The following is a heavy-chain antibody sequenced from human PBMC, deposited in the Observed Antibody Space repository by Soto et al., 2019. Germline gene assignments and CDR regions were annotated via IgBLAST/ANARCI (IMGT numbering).Heavy chain of an antibody. CDR1: GGSISSYY. CDR2: IYYSGST. CDR3: ARVVGTKLDY. V-gene: IGHV4-59*01. Sequence: SETLSLTCTVSGGSISSYYWSWIRQPPGKGLEWIGYIYYSGSTNYNPSLKSRVTISVDTSKNQFSLKLSSVTAADTAVYYCARVVGTKLDYWGQGTLVTAPQ. J-gene: IGHJ4*02. D-gene: IGHD1-1*01.